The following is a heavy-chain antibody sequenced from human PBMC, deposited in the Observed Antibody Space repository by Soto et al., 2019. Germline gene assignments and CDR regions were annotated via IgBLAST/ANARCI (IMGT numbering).Heavy chain of an antibody. J-gene: IGHJ2*01. CDR3: AGGGNGDNVGYWYFDL. Sequence: QVQLVQSGAEVKKPGASVEVSCKASGYTFTTYYIHWVRHAPGQGLEWMGVINPGGVSTKYAQKFQDRVTMTSDTSTSTVYRDLSSLRSEDTAVYFCAGGGNGDNVGYWYFDLWGRGTLVTVSP. CDR2: INPGGVST. V-gene: IGHV1-46*01. CDR1: GYTFTTYY. D-gene: IGHD4-17*01.